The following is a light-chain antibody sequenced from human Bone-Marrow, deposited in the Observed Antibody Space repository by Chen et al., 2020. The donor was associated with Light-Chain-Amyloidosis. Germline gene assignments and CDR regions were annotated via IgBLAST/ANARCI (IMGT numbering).Light chain of an antibody. CDR2: DDS. J-gene: IGLJ3*02. CDR3: QVWDRSSDRPV. CDR1: NIVSTS. V-gene: IGLV3-21*02. Sequence: SYVLTQPSSVSVAPGQTATIACGGNNIVSTSVHWYQQTPGQAPLLVVDDDSDRPSGIPERLSGSNSGNTATLTISRVEAGDEADYYCQVWDRSSDRPVFGGGTKLTVL.